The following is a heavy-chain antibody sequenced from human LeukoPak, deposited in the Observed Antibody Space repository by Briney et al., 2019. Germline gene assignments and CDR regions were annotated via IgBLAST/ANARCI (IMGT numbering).Heavy chain of an antibody. CDR3: ARSKRYSSSWGRNWFDP. D-gene: IGHD6-6*01. J-gene: IGHJ5*02. V-gene: IGHV4-39*07. CDR1: GGSIRSSYYY. CDR2: INHSGST. Sequence: PSETLSLTCTVSGGSIRSSYYYWGWIRQPPGKGLEWIGEINHSGSTNYNPSLKSRVTISVDTSKNQFSLKLSSVTAADTAVYYCARSKRYSSSWGRNWFDPWGQGTLVTVSS.